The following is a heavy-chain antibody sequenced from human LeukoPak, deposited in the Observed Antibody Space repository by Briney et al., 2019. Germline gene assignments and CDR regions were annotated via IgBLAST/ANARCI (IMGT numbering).Heavy chain of an antibody. CDR2: ISYDGSNK. J-gene: IGHJ3*02. CDR1: GFTFSSYA. V-gene: IGHV3-30-3*01. CDR3: ASSVLRFLEWSNDAFDI. D-gene: IGHD3-3*01. Sequence: GRSLRLSCAASGFTFSSYALHWVRQAPGKGLEWVAVISYDGSNKYYADSVKGRFTISRDNAKNSLYLQMNSLRAEDTAVYYCASSVLRFLEWSNDAFDIWGQGTMVTVSS.